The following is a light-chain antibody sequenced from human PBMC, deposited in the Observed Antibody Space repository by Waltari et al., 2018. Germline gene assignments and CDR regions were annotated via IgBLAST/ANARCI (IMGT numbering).Light chain of an antibody. Sequence: EIVMTQSPATLSVSPGERATLSCRASQSVSSNLAWYQQKPGPAPRLLLSGASTRATGIPARFSGSGSGTEFTLTISSLQSEDFAVYYCQQYNNWPPLTFGGGTKVEIK. CDR3: QQYNNWPPLT. CDR1: QSVSSN. J-gene: IGKJ4*01. CDR2: GAS. V-gene: IGKV3-15*01.